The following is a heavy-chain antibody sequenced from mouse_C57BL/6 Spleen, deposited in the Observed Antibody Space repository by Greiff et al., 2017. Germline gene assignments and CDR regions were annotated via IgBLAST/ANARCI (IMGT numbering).Heavy chain of an antibody. CDR1: GYTFTDYY. D-gene: IGHD1-1*01. CDR2: INPNNGGT. V-gene: IGHV1-26*01. Sequence: VQLQQSGPELVKPGASVKISCKASGYTFTDYYMNWVKQSHGKSLEWIGDINPNNGGTSYNQKFKGKATLTVDKSSSTAYMELRSLTSEDSAVYYCAKTVVPYWYFDVWGTGTTVTVSS. CDR3: AKTVVPYWYFDV. J-gene: IGHJ1*03.